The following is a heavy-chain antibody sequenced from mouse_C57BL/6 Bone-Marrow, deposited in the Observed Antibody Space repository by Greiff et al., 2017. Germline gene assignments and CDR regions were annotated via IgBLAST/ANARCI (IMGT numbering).Heavy chain of an antibody. Sequence: QAQPQQSGAELVMPGASVKLSCKASGYTFTSYWMHWVKQRPGQGLEWIGEIDPSDSYTNYNQKFKGKSTLTVDKSSSTAYMQLSSLTSEDSAVYYGARERTYSLFYFDYWGQGTTLTVCS. CDR3: ARERTYSLFYFDY. J-gene: IGHJ2*01. CDR2: IDPSDSYT. CDR1: GYTFTSYW. D-gene: IGHD5-1*01. V-gene: IGHV1-69*01.